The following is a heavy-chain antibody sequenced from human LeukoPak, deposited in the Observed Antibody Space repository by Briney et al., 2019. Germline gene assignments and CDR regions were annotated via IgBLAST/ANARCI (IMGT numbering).Heavy chain of an antibody. CDR1: GFTFNNYA. CDR2: ISSDGGST. CDR3: ANGGLWLPTRTA. J-gene: IGHJ5*02. D-gene: IGHD3-22*01. V-gene: IGHV3-64D*06. Sequence: PGGSLRLSCSASGFTFNNYALHWVRQAPGKGLEYVSGISSDGGSTNYADSVKGRFTISRDNSKNTLYLQMSSLRVEDTAVYYCANGGLWLPTRTAWGQGTLVTVSS.